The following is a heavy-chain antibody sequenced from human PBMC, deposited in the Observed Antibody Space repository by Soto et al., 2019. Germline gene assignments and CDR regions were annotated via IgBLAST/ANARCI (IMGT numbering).Heavy chain of an antibody. Sequence: ELLSLTCAVDGGCLSGYYWCWIRQPPGKGLEWIGEINHSGSTNYNPSLKSRVAISVDTSKNQFSLKLSSVTAADTAVYSWASRRGYSYGYWAYWGQGTLVTVSS. V-gene: IGHV4-34*01. CDR2: INHSGST. CDR3: ASRRGYSYGYWAY. D-gene: IGHD5-18*01. CDR1: GGCLSGYY. J-gene: IGHJ4*02.